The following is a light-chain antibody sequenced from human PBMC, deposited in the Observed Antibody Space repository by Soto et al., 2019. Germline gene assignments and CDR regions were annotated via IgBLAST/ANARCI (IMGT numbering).Light chain of an antibody. J-gene: IGLJ1*01. CDR2: EVS. CDR1: TSDVGFYNS. V-gene: IGLV2-18*02. CDR3: SSYTSSNTYV. Sequence: QSALTQPPSVSGSPGQSVTISCTGTTSDVGFYNSVSWYQQPPGTVPKLMIYEVSNRPSGVPDRFSGSKSGNTASLTISGLQAEDEADYYCSSYTSSNTYVFGTGTKVTVL.